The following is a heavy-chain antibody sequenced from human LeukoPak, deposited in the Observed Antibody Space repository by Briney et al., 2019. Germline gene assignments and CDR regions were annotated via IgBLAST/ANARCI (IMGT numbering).Heavy chain of an antibody. CDR1: GGSISSSNYY. V-gene: IGHV4-39*07. D-gene: IGHD6-13*01. CDR2: IFYLGSA. CDR3: ARDQRRIARWDY. J-gene: IGHJ4*02. Sequence: NPSETLSLTCTASGGSISSSNYYWGWIRQPPGKGLEWLASIFYLGSAYYNPSLKSRVTISIDTSKNQFSLQLSSVTAADTAVYYCARDQRRIARWDYWGQGTLVTVSS.